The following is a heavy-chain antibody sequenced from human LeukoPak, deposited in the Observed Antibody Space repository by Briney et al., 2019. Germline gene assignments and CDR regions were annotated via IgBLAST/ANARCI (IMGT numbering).Heavy chain of an antibody. CDR3: AKDFRIGYSAHFDY. CDR2: IKQDGSAK. Sequence: GGSLRLSCAASGFTFSRHWMYWVRQAPGKGLEWVANIKQDGSAKPYVDSVKGRFTISRDNSKNTLYLQMDSLRGEDTAVYYCAKDFRIGYSAHFDYWGQGALVTVSS. V-gene: IGHV3-7*03. D-gene: IGHD2-21*01. CDR1: GFTFSRHW. J-gene: IGHJ4*02.